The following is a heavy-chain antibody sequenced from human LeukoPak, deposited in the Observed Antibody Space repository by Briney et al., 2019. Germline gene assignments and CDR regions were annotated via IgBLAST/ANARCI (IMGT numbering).Heavy chain of an antibody. D-gene: IGHD3-22*01. CDR1: GFTFSSYA. J-gene: IGHJ5*02. V-gene: IGHV3-23*01. CDR3: ANAAQIEDYYDSSA. Sequence: PGGSLRLSCAASGFTFSSYAMSWVRQAPGKGLEWVSAISGSGGSTYYADSVKGRFTISRDNSKNTLYLQMNSLRAEDTAVYYCANAAQIEDYYDSSAWGQGTLVTVSS. CDR2: ISGSGGST.